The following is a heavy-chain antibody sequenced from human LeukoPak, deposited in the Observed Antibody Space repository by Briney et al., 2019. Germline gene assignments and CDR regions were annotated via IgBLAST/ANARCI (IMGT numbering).Heavy chain of an antibody. CDR2: IYPGDSDV. V-gene: IGHV5-51*01. J-gene: IGHJ4*02. CDR3: ARREYFYGYCDY. Sequence: GESLKTSCKGSGYTFDTSWIGWVRQMPGKGLEWMGIIYPGDSDVRYSPSFQGQVTISADKSISTAYLQWSSLKASDTAIYYCARREYFYGYCDYWGQGTLVTVSS. CDR1: GYTFDTSW. D-gene: IGHD3-10*01.